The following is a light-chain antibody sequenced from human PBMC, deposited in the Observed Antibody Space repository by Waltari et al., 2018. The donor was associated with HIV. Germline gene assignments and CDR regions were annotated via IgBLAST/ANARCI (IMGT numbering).Light chain of an antibody. Sequence: QSVLTQPPSVSGAPGQRVTISCTGSSSNIGAGYDVHWYQQLPGTAPKLLIYGNTNRPSWVPDRFSGSKSGTSPSLAITGLQAEDEADYYCQSYDSSLTGSVFGGGTKLTVL. CDR3: QSYDSSLTGSV. J-gene: IGLJ2*01. CDR1: SSNIGAGYD. V-gene: IGLV1-40*01. CDR2: GNT.